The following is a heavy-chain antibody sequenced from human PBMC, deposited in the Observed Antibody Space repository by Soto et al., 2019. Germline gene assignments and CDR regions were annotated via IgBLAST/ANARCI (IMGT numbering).Heavy chain of an antibody. V-gene: IGHV3-33*01. CDR3: ARGVELELLYY. CDR2: IWYDGSNK. CDR1: GFTFSSYG. Sequence: QVQLVESGGGVVQPGRSLRLSCAASGFTFSSYGMHWVRQAPGKGLEWVAVIWYDGSNKYYADSVKGRFTISRDNSKNTLYLQMNSLRAEDTAVDYCARGVELELLYYWGHGNLVTVSS. D-gene: IGHD1-7*01. J-gene: IGHJ4*01.